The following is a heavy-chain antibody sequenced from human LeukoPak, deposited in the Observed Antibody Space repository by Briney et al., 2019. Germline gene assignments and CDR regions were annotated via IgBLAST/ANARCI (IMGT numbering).Heavy chain of an antibody. CDR1: GGSISSYY. V-gene: IGHV4-59*01. CDR3: ARGLYDAFDI. J-gene: IGHJ3*02. CDR2: IYYSGST. Sequence: SETLSLTCTVSGGSISSYYWSWIRQPPGKGLEWIGYIYYSGSTNYNPSLRSRVTISVDTSKNQFSLKLSSVTAADTAVYYCARGLYDAFDIWGQGTMVTVSS. D-gene: IGHD2-2*02.